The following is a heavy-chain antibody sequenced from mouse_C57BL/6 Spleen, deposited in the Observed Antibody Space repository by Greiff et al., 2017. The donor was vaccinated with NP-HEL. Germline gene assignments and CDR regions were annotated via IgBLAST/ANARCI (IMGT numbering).Heavy chain of an antibody. D-gene: IGHD2-3*01. CDR3: ARSDGYYVLFDY. J-gene: IGHJ2*01. CDR2: INPSNGGT. CDR1: GYTFTSYW. V-gene: IGHV1-53*01. Sequence: QVQLQQPGTELVKPGASVNLSCKASGYTFTSYWMHWVKQRPGQGLEWIGNINPSNGGTNYNEKFKSKATLTVDKSSSTAYMQLSSLTSEDSAVYYCARSDGYYVLFDYWGQGTTLTVSS.